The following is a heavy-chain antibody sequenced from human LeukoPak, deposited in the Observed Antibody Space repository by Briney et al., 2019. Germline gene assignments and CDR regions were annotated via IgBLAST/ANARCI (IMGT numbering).Heavy chain of an antibody. CDR2: TYHSGTS. J-gene: IGHJ4*02. Sequence: SETLSLTCTVSGYSISNGYYWGWIRRPPGKGLEWIGTTYHSGTSYYNPSLKSRVTISVDTSKNQFSLKLSSVTAADTAVYYCARGVAPSIAAAGTILSFDYWGQGTLVTVSS. CDR3: ARGVAPSIAAAGTILSFDY. V-gene: IGHV4-38-2*02. CDR1: GYSISNGYY. D-gene: IGHD6-13*01.